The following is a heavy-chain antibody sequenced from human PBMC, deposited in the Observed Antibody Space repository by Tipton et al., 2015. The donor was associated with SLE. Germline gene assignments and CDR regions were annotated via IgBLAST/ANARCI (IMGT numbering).Heavy chain of an antibody. CDR2: VYYSGST. D-gene: IGHD3-10*01. CDR1: GNSVSSGLYY. V-gene: IGHV4-61*01. CDR3: ARERGGDYFDY. Sequence: TLSLTCTVSGNSVSSGLYYWSWIRQPPGKGLEYIGYVYYSGSTKYNPSLKSRVTISMDTSKNQFSLKLNSLTAADTAVYYCARERGGDYFDYWGQGTLVTVSS. J-gene: IGHJ4*02.